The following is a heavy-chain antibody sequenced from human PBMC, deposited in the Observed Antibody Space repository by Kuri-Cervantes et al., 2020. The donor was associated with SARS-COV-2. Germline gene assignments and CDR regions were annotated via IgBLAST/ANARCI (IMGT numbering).Heavy chain of an antibody. CDR1: GFTFSSYS. D-gene: IGHD3-22*01. V-gene: IGHV3-21*01. CDR2: ISSSSSYI. CDR3: ARDDTYYYDSDDAFDI. Sequence: GESLKISCAASGFTFSSYSMNWVRQAPGKGLEWVSSISSSSSYIYYADSVKGRFTISRDNAKNSLYLQMNSLRAEDTAVYYCARDDTYYYDSDDAFDIWGQGTMVTVSS. J-gene: IGHJ3*02.